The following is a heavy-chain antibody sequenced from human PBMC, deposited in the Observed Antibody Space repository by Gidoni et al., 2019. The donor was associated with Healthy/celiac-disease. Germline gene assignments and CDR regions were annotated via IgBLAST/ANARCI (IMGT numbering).Heavy chain of an antibody. J-gene: IGHJ3*02. V-gene: IGHV4-4*07. CDR2: IYTSGCT. CDR1: GVSISSYY. CDR3: ARLGGPPGGSYPPDAFDI. D-gene: IGHD1-26*01. Sequence: QVQLQESGPGLVKPSETLSLTCTVSGVSISSYYWSWIRQPAGKGLEWIGRIYTSGCTNYNPSLKSRVTMSVETSKNQFSLKLSSVTAADTAVYYCARLGGPPGGSYPPDAFDIWGQGTMVTVSS.